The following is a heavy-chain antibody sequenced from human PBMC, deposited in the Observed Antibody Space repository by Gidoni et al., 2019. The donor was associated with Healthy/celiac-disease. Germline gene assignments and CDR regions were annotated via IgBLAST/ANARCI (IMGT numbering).Heavy chain of an antibody. V-gene: IGHV3-30-3*01. J-gene: IGHJ4*02. CDR3: ARGRMGGYDSIGFGY. CDR1: GFTFSSYA. Sequence: QVQLVESGGGVFQPGRSLRLSCAASGFTFSSYAMHWVRQAPGKGLEWVAVISYDGSNKYYADSVKGRFTISRDNSKNTLYLQMNSLRAEDTAVYYCARGRMGGYDSIGFGYWGQGTLVTVSS. CDR2: ISYDGSNK. D-gene: IGHD5-12*01.